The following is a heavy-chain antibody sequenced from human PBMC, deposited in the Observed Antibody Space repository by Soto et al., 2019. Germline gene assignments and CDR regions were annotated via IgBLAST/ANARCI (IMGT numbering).Heavy chain of an antibody. CDR1: GGTFSSYA. J-gene: IGHJ6*02. CDR2: IIPIFGTA. V-gene: IGHV1-69*13. CDR3: ARDQGIAAAGNVYYYYYYGMDV. Sequence: ASVKVSCKASGGTFSSYAISWVRQAPGQGLEWMGGIIPIFGTANYAQKFQGRVTITADESTSTAYMELSSLRSEDTAVYYCARDQGIAAAGNVYYYYYYGMDVWGQGTTVTVSS. D-gene: IGHD6-13*01.